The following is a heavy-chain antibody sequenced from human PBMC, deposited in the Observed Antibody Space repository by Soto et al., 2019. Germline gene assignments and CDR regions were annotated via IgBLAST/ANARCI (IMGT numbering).Heavy chain of an antibody. CDR1: GGSISSSRSY. Sequence: SETLSLTCNVSGGSISSSRSYWAWFRQPPGKELEWIANIFYAGNTYYNPSLKSRVTVSVDTSKNQFSLKLDSVTAADTAVYYCARQAAAPGIDLWFEPWGQGTLGSVSS. V-gene: IGHV4-39*01. CDR3: ARQAAAPGIDLWFEP. J-gene: IGHJ5*02. CDR2: IFYAGNT. D-gene: IGHD6-13*01.